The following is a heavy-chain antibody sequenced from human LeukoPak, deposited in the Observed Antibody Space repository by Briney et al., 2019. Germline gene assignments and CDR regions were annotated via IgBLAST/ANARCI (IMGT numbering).Heavy chain of an antibody. D-gene: IGHD1-26*01. CDR2: ISWNSGSI. V-gene: IGHV3-9*01. Sequence: GGSLRLSCAASGFTFSSYDMHWVRQAPGKGLEWVSGISWNSGSIGYADSVKGRFTISRDNAKNSLYLQMNSLRAEDTALYYCEKSEQNLRYYLDNGGKEPLVTVSS. CDR1: GFTFSSYD. J-gene: IGHJ4*02. CDR3: EKSEQNLRYYLDN.